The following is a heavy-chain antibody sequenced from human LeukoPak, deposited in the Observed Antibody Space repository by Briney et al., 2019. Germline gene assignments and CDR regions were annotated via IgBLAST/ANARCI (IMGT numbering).Heavy chain of an antibody. D-gene: IGHD3-22*01. Sequence: GGSLRLSCAASGFTFSNYGMHWVRQAPGKGLEWVALISFDGSNKYYADSVKGRFTISRDNSKNTLYLQMNSLRAEDTAVYYCAREGATYYHDSSGFDAFDIWGQGTMVTVSS. CDR1: GFTFSNYG. CDR2: ISFDGSNK. CDR3: AREGATYYHDSSGFDAFDI. J-gene: IGHJ3*02. V-gene: IGHV3-30*03.